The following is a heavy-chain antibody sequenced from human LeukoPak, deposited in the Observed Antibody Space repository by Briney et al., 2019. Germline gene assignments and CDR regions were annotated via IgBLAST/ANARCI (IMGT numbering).Heavy chain of an antibody. J-gene: IGHJ4*02. CDR2: INHSGST. Sequence: SETLSLTCAVYGGSFSGYYWSWIRQPPGKGLEWIGEINHSGSTNYNPSLKSRVTISVDTSKNQFSLKLSSVTAADTAVYYCARRYYGLGSYYHYWGQGTLVTVSS. V-gene: IGHV4-34*01. CDR3: ARRYYGLGSYYHY. D-gene: IGHD3-10*01. CDR1: GGSFSGYY.